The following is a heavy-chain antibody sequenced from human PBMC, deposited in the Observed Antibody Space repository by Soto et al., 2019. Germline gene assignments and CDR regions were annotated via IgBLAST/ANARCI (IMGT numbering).Heavy chain of an antibody. CDR3: AYRQDYRRTWDSGWFDH. CDR2: IYWDDDK. D-gene: IGHD1-26*01. V-gene: IGHV2-5*02. CDR1: GFSLSTYAVG. Sequence: SGPTLVNPTQTLTLTCTFSGFSLSTYAVGVGWIRQPPGKPLEWLALIYWDDDKRYSPSLRTRLTISKDPSKNQVVLTMTNMDPVDTGTYYCAYRQDYRRTWDSGWFDHWGQGTLVTVS. J-gene: IGHJ5*02.